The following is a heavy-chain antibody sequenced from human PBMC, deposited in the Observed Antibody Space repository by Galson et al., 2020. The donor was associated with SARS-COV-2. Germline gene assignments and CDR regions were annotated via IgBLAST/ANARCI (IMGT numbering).Heavy chain of an antibody. CDR1: GGSIRSSSYY. Sequence: SKTLSLTCTVSGGSIRSSSYYWGWIRQPPGKGLEWIGSIYYSGRTYYNPSLKSRVTISVDTSKNQFSLKLSSVTAADTAVYYCARCKDTAMVYYYYYYMDVWGKGTTVTISS. CDR3: ARCKDTAMVYYYYYYMDV. J-gene: IGHJ6*03. CDR2: IYYSGRT. V-gene: IGHV4-39*01. D-gene: IGHD5-18*01.